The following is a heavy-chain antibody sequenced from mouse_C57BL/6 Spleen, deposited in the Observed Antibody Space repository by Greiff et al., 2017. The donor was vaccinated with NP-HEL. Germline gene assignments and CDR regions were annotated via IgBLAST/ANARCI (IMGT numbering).Heavy chain of an antibody. J-gene: IGHJ3*01. V-gene: IGHV5-4*01. CDR2: ISDGGSYT. CDR1: GFTFSSYA. Sequence: EVQLVESGGGLVKPGGSLKLSCAASGFTFSSYAMSWVRQTPEKRLEWVATISDGGSYTYYPDNVKGRFTISRDNAKNNLYLQMSHLKSEDTAMYYCARVYDGYLFAYWGQGTLVTVSA. CDR3: ARVYDGYLFAY. D-gene: IGHD2-3*01.